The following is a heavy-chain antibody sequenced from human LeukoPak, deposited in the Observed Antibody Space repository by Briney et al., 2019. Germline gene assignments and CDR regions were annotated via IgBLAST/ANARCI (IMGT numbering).Heavy chain of an antibody. CDR2: ISAYNGNT. V-gene: IGHV1-18*01. D-gene: IGHD3-9*01. J-gene: IGHJ4*02. Sequence: ASVKVSCKASGYTFTSYGISWVRQAPGQGLEWMGWISAYNGNTNYAQKLQGRVTMTTDTSTSTAYMELRSLRSDDTAVYYCARARGKPLRYFDWPSWGETGYYFDYWGQGTLVTVSS. CDR3: ARARGKPLRYFDWPSWGETGYYFDY. CDR1: GYTFTSYG.